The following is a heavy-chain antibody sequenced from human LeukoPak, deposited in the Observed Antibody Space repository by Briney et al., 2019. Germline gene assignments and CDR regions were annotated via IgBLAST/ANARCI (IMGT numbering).Heavy chain of an antibody. CDR1: GGTFSSYA. J-gene: IGHJ4*02. D-gene: IGHD3-22*01. Sequence: ASVKVSCKASGGTFSSYAISWVRQAPGQGLEWMGGIIPIFGTANYAQKFQGRVTITTDESTSTAYMELSSLRSEDTAVYYCAKEPYDSSGYPGDYWGQGTLVTVSS. CDR3: AKEPYDSSGYPGDY. V-gene: IGHV1-69*05. CDR2: IIPIFGTA.